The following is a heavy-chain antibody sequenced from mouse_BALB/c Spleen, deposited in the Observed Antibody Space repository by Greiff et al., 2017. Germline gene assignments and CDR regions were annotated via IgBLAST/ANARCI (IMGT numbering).Heavy chain of an antibody. J-gene: IGHJ3*01. V-gene: IGHV1-31*01. CDR1: GYSFTGYY. CDR2: INPYNGAT. Sequence: EVQVVESGPELVKPGASVKISCKASGYSFTGYYMHWVKQSHVKSLEWIGRINPYNGATSYNQNFKDKASLTVDKSSSTAYMELHSLTSEDSAVYYCARDLETGSAWFAYWGQGTLVTVSA. D-gene: IGHD4-1*01. CDR3: ARDLETGSAWFAY.